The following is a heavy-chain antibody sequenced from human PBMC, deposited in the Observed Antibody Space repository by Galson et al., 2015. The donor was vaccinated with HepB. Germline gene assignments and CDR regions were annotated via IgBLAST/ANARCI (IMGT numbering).Heavy chain of an antibody. D-gene: IGHD3-3*01. CDR2: FDPEDGET. Sequence: SVKVSCKVSGYTLTELSMHWVRQAPGKGLEWMGGFDPEDGETIYAQKFQGRVTMTEDTSTDTAYMELSSLRSEDTAVYYCAAASYYDFWTSPRNGFSYWGQGTLVTVSS. V-gene: IGHV1-24*01. CDR3: AAASYYDFWTSPRNGFSY. J-gene: IGHJ4*02. CDR1: GYTLTELS.